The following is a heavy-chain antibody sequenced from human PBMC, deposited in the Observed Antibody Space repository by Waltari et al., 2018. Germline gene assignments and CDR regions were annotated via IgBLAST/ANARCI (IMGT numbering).Heavy chain of an antibody. Sequence: QVQLQESGPGLVKPSQTLSLTCTVSGGSISSGGYYWSWIRQHPGKGLEWIGYIYYSGRTDYNPSLKSLVTRSVDTSKNQFSLKLSSVTAADTAVYYWARGTLRRFGEFIFDYWGQGTLVTVSS. CDR1: GGSISSGGYY. CDR2: IYYSGRT. D-gene: IGHD3-10*01. CDR3: ARGTLRRFGEFIFDY. J-gene: IGHJ4*02. V-gene: IGHV4-31*01.